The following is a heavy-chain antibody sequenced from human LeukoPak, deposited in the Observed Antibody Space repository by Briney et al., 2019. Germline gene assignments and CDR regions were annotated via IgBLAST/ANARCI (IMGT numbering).Heavy chain of an antibody. CDR2: IKQDGSEK. CDR3: AKDVGSYYYYGMDV. CDR1: GFTFSSYW. Sequence: GGSLRLSCAASGFTFSSYWMSWVRQAPGKGLEWVANIKQDGSEKYYVDSVKGRFTISRDNAKNSLYLQMNSLRTEDTALYYCAKDVGSYYYYGMDVWGQGTTVTVSS. J-gene: IGHJ6*02. D-gene: IGHD3-16*01. V-gene: IGHV3-7*03.